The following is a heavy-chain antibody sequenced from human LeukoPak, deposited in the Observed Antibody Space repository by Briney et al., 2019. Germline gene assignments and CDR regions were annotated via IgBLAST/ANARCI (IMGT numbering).Heavy chain of an antibody. Sequence: SETLSLTCAVSGYSISSGYYWGWIRQPPGKGLEWIGSIYHSGSTYYNPSLKSRVTISVDTSKNQFSLKLSSVTAADTAVYYCARSVYQLPERSDYWGQGTLVTVSS. V-gene: IGHV4-38-2*01. J-gene: IGHJ4*02. CDR2: IYHSGST. CDR1: GYSISSGYY. CDR3: ARSVYQLPERSDY. D-gene: IGHD2-2*01.